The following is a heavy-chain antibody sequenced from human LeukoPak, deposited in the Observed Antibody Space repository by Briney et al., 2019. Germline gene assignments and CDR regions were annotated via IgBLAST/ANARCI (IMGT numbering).Heavy chain of an antibody. CDR1: GFTFSYAW. J-gene: IGHJ4*02. Sequence: KPGGSLRLSCTASGFTFSYAWMTWVRQGPGKGLEWVGHISVRSDGGTTDYAAPVKGRFTISRDDSKNTLYLQMDSLQTEDTAVYYCASLVGFSLYYWGQGPLVPVSS. D-gene: IGHD1-26*01. V-gene: IGHV3-15*01. CDR3: ASLVGFSLYY. CDR2: ISVRSDGGTT.